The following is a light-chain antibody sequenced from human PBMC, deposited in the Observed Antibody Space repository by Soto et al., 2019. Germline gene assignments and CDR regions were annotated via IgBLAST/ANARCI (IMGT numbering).Light chain of an antibody. V-gene: IGKV2-24*01. CDR1: QSLVHSDGNSS. CDR3: MQATQPYT. Sequence: DFVMTQTPLSSPVTLGQPASISCRSSQSLVHSDGNSSLSWIHQRPGQPPRLLIYLISNRFSGVPERFSGSGAGTDFTLKISRVEPEDVGVYYCMQATQPYTFGQGTKLEIK. CDR2: LIS. J-gene: IGKJ2*01.